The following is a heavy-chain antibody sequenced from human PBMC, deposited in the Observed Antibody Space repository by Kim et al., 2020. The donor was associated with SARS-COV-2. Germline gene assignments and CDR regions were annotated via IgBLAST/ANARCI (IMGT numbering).Heavy chain of an antibody. D-gene: IGHD5-12*01. CDR3: VGSFGSGYDRRAFDI. Sequence: SETLSLTCAVYGGSFSGYYWSWIRQPPGKGLEWIGEINHSGSTNYNPSLKSRVTISVDTSKNQFSLKLSSVTAADTAVYYCVGSFGSGYDRRAFDIWGQGTMVTVSS. J-gene: IGHJ3*02. V-gene: IGHV4-34*01. CDR2: INHSGST. CDR1: GGSFSGYY.